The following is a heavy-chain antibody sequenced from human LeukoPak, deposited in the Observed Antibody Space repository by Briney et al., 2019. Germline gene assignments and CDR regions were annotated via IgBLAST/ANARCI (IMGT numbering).Heavy chain of an antibody. V-gene: IGHV3-23*01. J-gene: IGHJ4*02. CDR2: VRGSGSDT. CDR1: GFTFSTYA. D-gene: IGHD5-12*01. CDR3: AKTSRGNSGYDSPFDY. Sequence: GGSLRLSCAASGFTFSTYAMSWVRQAPGEGLEWVSAVRGSGSDTYYADSVKGRFTISRDNSKNTLYLQMNSLRAEDTAIYYCAKTSRGNSGYDSPFDYWGQGTLVTVSS.